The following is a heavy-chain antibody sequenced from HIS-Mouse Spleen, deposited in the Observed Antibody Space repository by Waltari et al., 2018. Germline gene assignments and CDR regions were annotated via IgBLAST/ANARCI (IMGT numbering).Heavy chain of an antibody. V-gene: IGHV3-74*01. CDR2: INSDGSST. Sequence: EVQLGESGGGLVQPGGSLRLSGAASGFTFSSYWMHSVRKAPGKGLVWVSRINSDGSSTSSAGYVEGRFTISIDKAKNTLYLQMNSLRAEDTAVYYCAREHSSSSDAFDIWGQGTMVTVSS. CDR3: AREHSSSSDAFDI. CDR1: GFTFSSYW. D-gene: IGHD6-6*01. J-gene: IGHJ3*02.